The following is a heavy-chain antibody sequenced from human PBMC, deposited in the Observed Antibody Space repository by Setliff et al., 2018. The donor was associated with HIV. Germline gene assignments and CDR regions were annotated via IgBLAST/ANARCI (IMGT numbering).Heavy chain of an antibody. CDR2: INHSGRI. D-gene: IGHD3-22*01. CDR3: ASRVYYYDSSGYLREEGFDP. Sequence: SETLSLTCSVSGGSINDERYYWSWIRQPPGKGLEWIGEINHSGRINCNPSLKSRVTVSVDTSKNQFSLKLSSVTAADTAVYYCASRVYYYDSSGYLREEGFDPWGQGTLVTVSS. J-gene: IGHJ5*02. CDR1: GGSINDERYY. V-gene: IGHV4-34*01.